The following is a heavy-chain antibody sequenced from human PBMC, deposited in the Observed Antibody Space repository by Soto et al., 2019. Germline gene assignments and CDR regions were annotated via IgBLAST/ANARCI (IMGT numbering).Heavy chain of an antibody. V-gene: IGHV1-46*03. CDR3: ARDRVDPRAFDI. CDR1: GYTFTSYY. D-gene: IGHD2-15*01. Sequence: QVQLVQSGAEVKKPWASVKVSCKASGYTFTSYYMHWVRQAPGQGLEWMGIINPSGGSTSYAQKFQGRVTMTRDTSTSTVYMELSSLRCEDTAVDYCARDRVDPRAFDIWGQGTMVTVSS. J-gene: IGHJ3*02. CDR2: INPSGGST.